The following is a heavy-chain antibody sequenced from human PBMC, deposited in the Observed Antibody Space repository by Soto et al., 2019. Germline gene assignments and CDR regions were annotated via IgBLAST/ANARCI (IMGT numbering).Heavy chain of an antibody. CDR2: ISGSGGST. J-gene: IGHJ4*02. D-gene: IGHD6-19*01. Sequence: GGSLRLSCAASGFTFSSYAMSWVRQAPGKGLEWVSAISGSGGSTYYADSVKGRLTISRDNSKNTLYLQMNSLRAEDTAVYYCAKDEIAVAGTGLDYWGEGPLVTVSS. CDR3: AKDEIAVAGTGLDY. CDR1: GFTFSSYA. V-gene: IGHV3-23*01.